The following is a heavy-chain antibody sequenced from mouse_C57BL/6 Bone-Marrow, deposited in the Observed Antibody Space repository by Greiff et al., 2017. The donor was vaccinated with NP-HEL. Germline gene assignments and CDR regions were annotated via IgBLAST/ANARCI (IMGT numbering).Heavy chain of an antibody. V-gene: IGHV7-3*01. Sequence: EVKVEESGGGLVQPGGSLSLSCAASGFTFTDYYMSWVRQPPGKALEWLGFIRNKANGYTTEYSASVKGRFTISRDNSQSILYLQMNALRAEDSATYCCARYYYGSRSYFDYWGQGTTLTVSS. CDR3: ARYYYGSRSYFDY. CDR1: GFTFTDYY. D-gene: IGHD1-1*01. CDR2: IRNKANGYTT. J-gene: IGHJ2*01.